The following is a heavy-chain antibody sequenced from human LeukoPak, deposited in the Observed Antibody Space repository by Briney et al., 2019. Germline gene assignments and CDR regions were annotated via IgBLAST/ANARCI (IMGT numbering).Heavy chain of an antibody. D-gene: IGHD3-10*01. CDR3: ARDWAHFGY. V-gene: IGHV3-7*01. CDR1: GVTFSDYW. Sequence: GGSLRLSCAASGVTFSDYWMSWVRQAPGKGLEWVANMNQDGSEKYYVDSVKGRFTISRDNAKNSLSLQMNSLRAEDTAVYYCARDWAHFGYWGQGTLVTVSS. J-gene: IGHJ4*02. CDR2: MNQDGSEK.